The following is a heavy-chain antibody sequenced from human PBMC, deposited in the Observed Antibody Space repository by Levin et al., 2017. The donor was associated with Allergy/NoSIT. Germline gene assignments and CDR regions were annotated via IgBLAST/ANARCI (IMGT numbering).Heavy chain of an antibody. CDR3: ARVAGYSYGYYFDY. CDR2: IYLSRST. D-gene: IGHD5-18*01. V-gene: IGHV4-30-2*01. CDR1: GGSISSGGYS. Sequence: LRLSCAVSGGSISSGGYSWSWIRQPPGKGLEWIGNIYLSRSTNVNPSLKSRVTMSVDRSKNQFSLKLSYVTAADTAVYYCARVAGYSYGYYFDYWGPGTLVTVSS. J-gene: IGHJ4*02.